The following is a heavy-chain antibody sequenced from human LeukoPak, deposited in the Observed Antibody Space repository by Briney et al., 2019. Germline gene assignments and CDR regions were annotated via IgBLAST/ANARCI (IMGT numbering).Heavy chain of an antibody. CDR2: IIPIFGTA. CDR3: ARDRSTVTNWFDP. V-gene: IGHV1-69*13. D-gene: IGHD4-17*01. Sequence: GASVKVSCKASGYTFTGYYMHWVRQAPGQGLEWMGGIIPIFGTANYAQKFQGRVTITADESTSTAYMELSSLRSEDTAVYYCARDRSTVTNWFDPWGQGTLVTVSS. J-gene: IGHJ5*02. CDR1: GYTFTGYY.